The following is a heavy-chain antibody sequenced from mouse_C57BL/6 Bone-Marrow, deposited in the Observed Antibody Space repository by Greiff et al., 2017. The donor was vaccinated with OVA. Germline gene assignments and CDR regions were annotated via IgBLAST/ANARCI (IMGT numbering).Heavy chain of an antibody. CDR1: GFNITDYY. CDR2: IDPEDGET. D-gene: IGHD3-2*02. Sequence: VQLQQSGAELVKPGASVKLSCTASGFNITDYYMHWVKQRTEQGLEWIGRIDPEDGETKYAPKFQGKATITADTPSNTAYLQISSLTSEDTAVYYWARGGSTGPAWFDYWGQGTLVTVSA. V-gene: IGHV14-2*01. J-gene: IGHJ3*01. CDR3: ARGGSTGPAWFDY.